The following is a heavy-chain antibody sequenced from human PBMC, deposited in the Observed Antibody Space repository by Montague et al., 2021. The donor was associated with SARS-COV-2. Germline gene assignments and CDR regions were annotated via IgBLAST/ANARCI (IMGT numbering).Heavy chain of an antibody. CDR3: ARLGDGVEPSPILGLGPFYYYYYIDG. CDR2: VNPSGDT. Sequence: SETLSLTCAVYGGSLSGYHWIWVRQSPGKGLEWIGEVNPSGDTKYNTSLKSRVAISVDTPKNQFSLKLSSVTAPDTAVYYCARLGDGVEPSPILGLGPFYYYYYIDGGGEGTAVTVSS. V-gene: IGHV4-34*01. D-gene: IGHD3-10*01. CDR1: GGSLSGYH. J-gene: IGHJ6*03.